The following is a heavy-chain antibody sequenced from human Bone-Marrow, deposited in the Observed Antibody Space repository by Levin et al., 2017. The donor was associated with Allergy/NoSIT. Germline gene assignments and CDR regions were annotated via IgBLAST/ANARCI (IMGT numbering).Heavy chain of an antibody. D-gene: IGHD6-13*01. Sequence: GESLKISCKASGYTFSNHYIHWVRQAPGHGFEWMGRINPSDGSTSYAQRFQGTVTMTRDMSTTTVDMELSSLRSEDTAVYYCARGPYSRASSTFDPWGQGTLVTVSS. CDR2: INPSDGST. CDR1: GYTFSNHY. V-gene: IGHV1-46*01. J-gene: IGHJ5*02. CDR3: ARGPYSRASSTFDP.